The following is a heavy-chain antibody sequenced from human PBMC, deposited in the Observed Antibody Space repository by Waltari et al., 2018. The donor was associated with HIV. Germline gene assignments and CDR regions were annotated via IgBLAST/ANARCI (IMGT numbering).Heavy chain of an antibody. V-gene: IGHV3-30*03. CDR2: ISSDGVTK. D-gene: IGHD5-18*01. CDR3: ARAFGFSNSGPVGY. CDR1: GFTFRSHA. Sequence: IQLLQSGGGVVRPGGSLRLSCAASGFTFRSHAMHWVRQAPAKGLEWVAVISSDGVTKYVDSVKCRFTVSRDISKSTLYVQMNNLRPDDTAVYYCARAFGFSNSGPVGYWGQGTLVIVSS. J-gene: IGHJ4*02.